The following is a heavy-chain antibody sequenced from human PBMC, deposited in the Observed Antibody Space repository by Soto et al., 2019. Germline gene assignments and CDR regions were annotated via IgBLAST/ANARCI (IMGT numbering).Heavy chain of an antibody. CDR1: GGSFSGYY. D-gene: IGHD3-22*01. Sequence: SETLSLTCDVYGGSFSGYYWSWIRQPPGKGLEWIGEINHSGSTNYNPSLKSRVTISVDTSKNQFSLKLSSVTAADTAVYYCARGTMIVVVITRFDYYYGMDVWGQGTTVTVSS. V-gene: IGHV4-34*01. J-gene: IGHJ6*02. CDR3: ARGTMIVVVITRFDYYYGMDV. CDR2: INHSGST.